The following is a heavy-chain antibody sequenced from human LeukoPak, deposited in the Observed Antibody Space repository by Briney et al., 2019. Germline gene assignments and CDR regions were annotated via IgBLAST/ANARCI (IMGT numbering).Heavy chain of an antibody. J-gene: IGHJ6*04. Sequence: GESLRISYKGSGYSFTSYWISWVRQMPGKGLEWMGRIDPSDSYTNYSPSFQGHVTISADKSISTAYLQWSGLKASDTAMYYCARHGRVVVVANHGMDVWGKGTTVTVSS. CDR2: IDPSDSYT. CDR1: GYSFTSYW. V-gene: IGHV5-10-1*01. D-gene: IGHD2-15*01. CDR3: ARHGRVVVVANHGMDV.